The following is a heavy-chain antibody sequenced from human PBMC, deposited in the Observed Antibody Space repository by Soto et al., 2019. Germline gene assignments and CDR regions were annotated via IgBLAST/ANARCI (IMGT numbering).Heavy chain of an antibody. J-gene: IGHJ4*02. V-gene: IGHV1-3*01. D-gene: IGHD4-17*01. CDR1: GYTFSNCA. CDR3: ASEIDATTATSLDY. CDR2: INASNGDT. Sequence: ASVKVSCKASGYTFSNCAMHWVRQAPGQGLEWMGWINASNGDTKYSQKFQDRVTITRDTSASTAYMELSSLRFEDTAVYYCASEIDATTATSLDYWGQGTLVTVSS.